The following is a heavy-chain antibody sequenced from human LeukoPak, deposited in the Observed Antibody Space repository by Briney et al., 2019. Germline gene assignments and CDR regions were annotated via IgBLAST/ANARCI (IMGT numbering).Heavy chain of an antibody. J-gene: IGHJ4*02. D-gene: IGHD6-19*01. V-gene: IGHV1-2*02. Sequence: ASVKVSCKASGYTFSGYHIHWVRQAPGQGLEWVVWMNPKTGGTNYAQKFQGRVTLTRDTSISTAYMELSSLRSDDTAVYYCARDFPDYSSHFDYWGQGTLVTVSS. CDR3: ARDFPDYSSHFDY. CDR1: GYTFSGYH. CDR2: MNPKTGGT.